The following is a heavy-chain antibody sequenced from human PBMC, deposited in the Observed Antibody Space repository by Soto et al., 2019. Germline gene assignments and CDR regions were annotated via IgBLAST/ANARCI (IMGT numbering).Heavy chain of an antibody. D-gene: IGHD1-26*01. CDR3: AKDGSYNFDY. CDR2: MSYDGSNE. J-gene: IGHJ4*02. V-gene: IGHV3-30*18. Sequence: QVQLVESGGGVVQPGRSLRLSCAASGFTFSHYAMHWVRQAPGKGLEWVALMSYDGSNEYYADSVKGRFTISRDNSKNTLYLQMNSLRAEDTAVYYRAKDGSYNFDYWGQGTLVTVSS. CDR1: GFTFSHYA.